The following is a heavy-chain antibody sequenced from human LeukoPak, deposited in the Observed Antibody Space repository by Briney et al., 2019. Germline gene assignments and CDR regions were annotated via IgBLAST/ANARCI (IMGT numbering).Heavy chain of an antibody. Sequence: PGGSLRLSCAASGFTFSSYSMNWVRQAPGKGLEWVSYISSSSSTIYYADSVKGRFTISRDNAKNSLYLQMNSLRAEDTAVYYCARDQYYDILTGYYTGVDYWGQGTLVTVSS. J-gene: IGHJ4*02. CDR2: ISSSSSTI. CDR1: GFTFSSYS. D-gene: IGHD3-9*01. V-gene: IGHV3-48*04. CDR3: ARDQYYDILTGYYTGVDY.